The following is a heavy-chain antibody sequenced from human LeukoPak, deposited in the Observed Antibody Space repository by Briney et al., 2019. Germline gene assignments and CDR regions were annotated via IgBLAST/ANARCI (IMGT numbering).Heavy chain of an antibody. CDR2: INPNSGGT. Sequence: GASVKVSCKACGCTFTGYYMHWVRQAPGQGLEWMGWINPNSGGTNYAQKFQGRVNMTRDTSISTAYMELSRLRSDDTAAYYCARDIVMVTYWFDPWGQGTLVTVSS. J-gene: IGHJ5*02. CDR3: ARDIVMVTYWFDP. CDR1: GCTFTGYY. D-gene: IGHD5-18*01. V-gene: IGHV1-2*02.